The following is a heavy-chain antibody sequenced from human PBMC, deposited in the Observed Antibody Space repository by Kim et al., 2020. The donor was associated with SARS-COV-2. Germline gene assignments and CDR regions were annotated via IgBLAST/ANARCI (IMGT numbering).Heavy chain of an antibody. V-gene: IGHV4-4*09. CDR1: GESIKSYY. D-gene: IGHD5-12*01. CDR3: ARAYSRGYSGYNWGSYAFDV. J-gene: IGHJ3*01. CDR2: MYSFGTT. Sequence: SETLSLTCIVSGESIKSYYWSWIRQSPGKGLEWIGDMYSFGTTNYNPSLKSRAIVSVDTSNNHFFLKLSSVTAADTAVYFCARAYSRGYSGYNWGSYAFDVWGQGIEVSVSS.